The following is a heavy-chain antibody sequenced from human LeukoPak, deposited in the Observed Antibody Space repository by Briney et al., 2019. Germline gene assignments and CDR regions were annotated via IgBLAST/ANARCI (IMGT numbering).Heavy chain of an antibody. CDR2: INPSGGGT. CDR1: GYSCTINN. CDR3: ARRRIVTIFGVVIRCFDY. D-gene: IGHD3-3*01. Sequence: GASVKVSFKSTGYSCTINNIHWVRHPPGQGLEWMGIINPSGGGTSYAQKFHGRVTMTRDTSTSTVYMELSSLRSEVRAVYDWARRRIVTIFGVVIRCFDYWGQGTLVTVSS. V-gene: IGHV1-46*01. J-gene: IGHJ4*02.